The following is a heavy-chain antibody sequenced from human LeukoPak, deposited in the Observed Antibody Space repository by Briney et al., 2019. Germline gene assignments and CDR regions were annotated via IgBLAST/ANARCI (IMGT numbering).Heavy chain of an antibody. Sequence: PGGSLRLSCAASGFTFSSYGMHWVRQAPGKGLEWVAVASYDGSNKYYADSVKGRFTISRVNSKTTLYLQMNSLRADDTAVYYCAKDGGCSSTTCYSPYYFDYWGQGTLVTVS. J-gene: IGHJ4*02. CDR1: GFTFSSYG. CDR2: ASYDGSNK. D-gene: IGHD2-2*01. V-gene: IGHV3-30*18. CDR3: AKDGGCSSTTCYSPYYFDY.